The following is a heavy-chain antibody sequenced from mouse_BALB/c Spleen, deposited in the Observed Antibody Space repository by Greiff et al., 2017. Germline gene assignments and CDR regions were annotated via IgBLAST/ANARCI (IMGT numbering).Heavy chain of an antibody. Sequence: VQLQQSGAELVKPGASVKLSCTASGFNIKDTYMHWVKQRPEQGLEWIGRIDPANGNTKYDPKFQGKATITADTSSNTAYLQLSSLTSEDTAVYYCARDLIYYGNYYAMDYWGQGTSVTVSS. CDR1: GFNIKDTY. V-gene: IGHV14-3*02. J-gene: IGHJ4*01. CDR3: ARDLIYYGNYYAMDY. CDR2: IDPANGNT. D-gene: IGHD2-1*01.